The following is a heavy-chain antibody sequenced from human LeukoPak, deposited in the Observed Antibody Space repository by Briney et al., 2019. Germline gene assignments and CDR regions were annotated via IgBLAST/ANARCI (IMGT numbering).Heavy chain of an antibody. J-gene: IGHJ3*02. V-gene: IGHV2-5*02. CDR3: AQPYYDILTGYTDAFDI. CDR2: IYWDDDK. CDR1: GFSLSTSGVG. D-gene: IGHD3-9*01. Sequence: SGPTLVNPTQTLTLTCTFSGFSLSTSGVGVGWIRQPPGKALEWLALIYWDDDKRYSPSLKSRLTITKDTSKNQVVLTMTNMDPVDTATYYCAQPYYDILTGYTDAFDIWGQGTMATVSS.